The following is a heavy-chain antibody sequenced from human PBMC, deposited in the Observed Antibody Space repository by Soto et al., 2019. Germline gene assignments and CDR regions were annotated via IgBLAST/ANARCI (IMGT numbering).Heavy chain of an antibody. J-gene: IGHJ6*02. D-gene: IGHD3-10*01. Sequence: QVQLVQSGAEVKKSGSSVKVSCKASGGTFSGYAISWVRQAPGQGLEWMGGIIPIFGTANYAQKFQGRVTITADESTSTAYMELSSLRSEDTAVYYCARRTMVKEKTGYYYYYGMDVWGQGTTVTVSS. V-gene: IGHV1-69*01. CDR3: ARRTMVKEKTGYYYYYGMDV. CDR2: IIPIFGTA. CDR1: GGTFSGYA.